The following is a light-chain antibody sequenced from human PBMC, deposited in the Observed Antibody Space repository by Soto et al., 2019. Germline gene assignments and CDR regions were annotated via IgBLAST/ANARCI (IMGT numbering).Light chain of an antibody. Sequence: DIQMTQSPSSLSASVGDRVTITCRASQGIANYLAWYQHKPGKVPNLLIYAASTLQSGVPSRFSGGGSGTDFTLIISSLQPEDVATYYCQKYNSAPRTFGQGTKVDIK. CDR1: QGIANY. V-gene: IGKV1-27*01. CDR2: AAS. J-gene: IGKJ1*01. CDR3: QKYNSAPRT.